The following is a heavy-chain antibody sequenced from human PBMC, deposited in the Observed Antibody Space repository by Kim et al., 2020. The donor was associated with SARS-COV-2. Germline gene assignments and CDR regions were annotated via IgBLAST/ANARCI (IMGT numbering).Heavy chain of an antibody. CDR3: AVLGVYGGNSQKGYYFDY. CDR1: GFTVSSNY. D-gene: IGHD2-21*02. J-gene: IGHJ4*02. V-gene: IGHV3-66*02. CDR2: IYIGGST. Sequence: GGSLRLSCAASGFTVSSNYMSWVRQAPGKGLEWVSVIYIGGSTYYADSVKGRFTISRDNSKNTLYLQMNSLRAEDTAVYYCAVLGVYGGNSQKGYYFDYWGQGTLVTVSS.